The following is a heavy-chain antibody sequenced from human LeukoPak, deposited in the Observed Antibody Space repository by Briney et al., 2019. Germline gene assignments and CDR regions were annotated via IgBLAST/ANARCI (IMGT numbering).Heavy chain of an antibody. J-gene: IGHJ3*02. CDR3: ARAGAGSSWFSDAFDI. CDR1: GFTFSSYS. Sequence: GGSLRLSCAASGFTFSSYSMNWVRQAPGKGLEWVSSISSSSSYIYYADSVKGRFTISRDNAKNSLYLQMNSLRAEDTAVYYCARAGAGSSWFSDAFDIWGQGTMVTVSS. CDR2: ISSSSSYI. D-gene: IGHD6-13*01. V-gene: IGHV3-21*01.